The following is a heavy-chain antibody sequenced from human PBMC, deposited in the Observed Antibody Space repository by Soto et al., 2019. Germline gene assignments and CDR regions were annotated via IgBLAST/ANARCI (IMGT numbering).Heavy chain of an antibody. Sequence: PSETLSLTCTVSGGSISSSSYYWGWIRQPPGKGLEWIGSIYYSGSTYYNPSLKSRVTISVDTSKNQFSLKLSSVTAADTAVYYCARSSAINGESPLYFDYWGQGTLVTVSS. CDR1: GGSISSSSYY. V-gene: IGHV4-39*01. CDR2: IYYSGST. CDR3: ARSSAINGESPLYFDY. J-gene: IGHJ4*02. D-gene: IGHD3-10*01.